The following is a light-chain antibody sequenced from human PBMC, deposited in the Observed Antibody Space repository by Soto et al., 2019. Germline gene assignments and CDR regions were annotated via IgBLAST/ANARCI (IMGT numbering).Light chain of an antibody. CDR3: AAWDASLGGFYV. Sequence: QSVLTQPPSASGTPGQRVTISCSGSRSSIGSNTVNWYQHLPGMAPKLLIYNNNHRPSGVPDRFSASKAGASASLAISGLQSDDEGDYYCAAWDASLGGFYVFGSGTKVNVL. V-gene: IGLV1-44*01. CDR2: NNN. J-gene: IGLJ1*01. CDR1: RSSIGSNT.